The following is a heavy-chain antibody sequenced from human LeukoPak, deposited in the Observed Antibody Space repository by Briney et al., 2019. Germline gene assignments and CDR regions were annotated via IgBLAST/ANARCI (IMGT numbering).Heavy chain of an antibody. J-gene: IGHJ4*02. CDR1: GYTFTSYG. CDR2: ISAYNGNT. CDR3: ARDWEYCSSTSCSSYYFDY. Sequence: ASAKVSCKASGYTFTSYGISWVRQAPGQGLEWMGWISAYNGNTNYAQKLQGRVTMTTDTSTSTAYMELRSLRSDDTAVYYCARDWEYCSSTSCSSYYFDYWGQGTLVTVSS. D-gene: IGHD2-2*01. V-gene: IGHV1-18*01.